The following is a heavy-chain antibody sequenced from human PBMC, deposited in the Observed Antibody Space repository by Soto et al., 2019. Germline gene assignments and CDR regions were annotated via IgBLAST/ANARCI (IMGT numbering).Heavy chain of an antibody. CDR3: ARGGPPVRIYYYYYYYMDV. CDR1: GGSFSGYY. Sequence: QVQLQQWGAGLLKPSETLSLTCAVYGGSFSGYYWSWIRQPPGKGLEWIGEINHSGSTNYNPSLKNRVIISVDASKNQSSLKLSSVTAADTAVYYCARGGPPVRIYYYYYYYMDVWGKGTTVTVSS. J-gene: IGHJ6*03. V-gene: IGHV4-34*01. D-gene: IGHD2-15*01. CDR2: INHSGST.